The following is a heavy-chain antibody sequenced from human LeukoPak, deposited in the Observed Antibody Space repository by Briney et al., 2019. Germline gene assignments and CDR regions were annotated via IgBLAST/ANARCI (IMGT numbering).Heavy chain of an antibody. CDR2: INSDGSTT. V-gene: IGHV3-74*01. CDR3: ARRTRSTHRGGYDYFDY. CDR1: GFTFSSYW. J-gene: IGHJ4*02. Sequence: GGSLRLSCAASGFTFSSYWMHWVRQAPGKGLVWVSRINSDGSTTSYADSVKGRFTISRDNAKNTLYLQMNSLRAKDTAVYYCARRTRSTHRGGYDYFDYWGQGTLVTVSS. D-gene: IGHD5-12*01.